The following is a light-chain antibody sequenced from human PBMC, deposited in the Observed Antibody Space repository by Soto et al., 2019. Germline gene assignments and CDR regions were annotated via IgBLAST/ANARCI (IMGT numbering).Light chain of an antibody. CDR1: QSISSW. CDR3: QQYNSYST. CDR2: KAS. Sequence: DIPMTQSPSTLSASVGDRVTITCRASQSISSWLAWYQQKPGKAPKLLIYKASSLESGVPSRFSGCGSGTEFTLTISSLQPDDFATYYCQQYNSYSTFGQGTKVEIK. V-gene: IGKV1-5*03. J-gene: IGKJ1*01.